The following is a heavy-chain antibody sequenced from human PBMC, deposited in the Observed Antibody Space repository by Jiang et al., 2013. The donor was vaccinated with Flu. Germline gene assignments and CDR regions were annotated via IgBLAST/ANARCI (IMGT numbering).Heavy chain of an antibody. CDR2: IFYSGST. D-gene: IGHD3-9*01. V-gene: IGHV4-39*01. Sequence: LLKPSETLSLTCTVSGGSISSSNYYWGWIRQPPGKGLEWIGSIFYSGSTYFSPSLKSRVTMSVDTSKNQFSLKLRSVTAADTAVYYCARRPHSDILTGTLPYYYPYYMAVWGKGTTVTVSS. CDR1: GGSISSSNYY. J-gene: IGHJ6*03. CDR3: ARRPHSDILTGTLPYYYPYYMAV.